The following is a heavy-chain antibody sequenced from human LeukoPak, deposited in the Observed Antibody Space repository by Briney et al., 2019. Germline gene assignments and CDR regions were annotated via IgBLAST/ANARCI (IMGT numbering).Heavy chain of an antibody. CDR2: VYYSGST. CDR1: SGSIGSSSNY. J-gene: IGHJ5*02. CDR3: ARASFHVVFGNWFDP. Sequence: PSETLSLTCTVSSGSIGSSSNYWGWIRQAPGKGLEWIGNVYYSGSTFYNPSLKSRVTISVDTSKNQFSLKLMSVTAADTAIYYCARASFHVVFGNWFDPWGQGTLVTVSS. D-gene: IGHD2/OR15-2a*01. V-gene: IGHV4-39*01.